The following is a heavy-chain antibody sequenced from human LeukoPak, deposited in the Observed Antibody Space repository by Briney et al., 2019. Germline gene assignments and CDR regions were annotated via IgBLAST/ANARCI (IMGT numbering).Heavy chain of an antibody. V-gene: IGHV1-2*02. CDR3: ARDGKLNHPITIFGVVGYYMDV. Sequence: GASVKVSCKASGYTFTGYYVHWVRQAPGQGLEWMGWIHPNTDGTNSAQKFQGRVTMTRDTSISTVYLDLTRLRSDDTAVYYCARDGKLNHPITIFGVVGYYMDVWGKGTTVTVSS. CDR1: GYTFTGYY. CDR2: IHPNTDGT. D-gene: IGHD3-3*01. J-gene: IGHJ6*03.